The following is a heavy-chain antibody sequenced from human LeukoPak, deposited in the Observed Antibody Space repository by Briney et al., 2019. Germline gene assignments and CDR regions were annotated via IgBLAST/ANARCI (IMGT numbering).Heavy chain of an antibody. CDR1: GFIFSNRV. CDR2: IQYDGSIE. D-gene: IGHD2-2*01. J-gene: IGHJ4*02. CDR3: ARDSCGSPSCFDY. V-gene: IGHV3-33*08. Sequence: EAGGSLRLSCTASGFIFSNRVMSWVRQAPGRGLEWVAAIQYDGSIEYYADSVKGRFTISRDQSKNTLFLQVNSLRAEDTAVYYCARDSCGSPSCFDYWGQGTLVTVSS.